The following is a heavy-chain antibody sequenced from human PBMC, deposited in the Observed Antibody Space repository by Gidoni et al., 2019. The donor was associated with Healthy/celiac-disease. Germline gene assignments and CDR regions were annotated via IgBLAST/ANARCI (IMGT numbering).Heavy chain of an antibody. CDR3: ATEGQLVISDRGYYGMDV. CDR2: FDPEDGET. Sequence: QVQLVPSGAEVTKPGASAKVACKVSGYPLTTLYMHWVRQAPGKGLEGMGGFDPEDGETIYAQKFQGRVTMTEDTSIDTAYMELSSLRSEDTALYYCATEGQLVISDRGYYGMDVWGQGTTVTVSS. D-gene: IGHD6-6*01. CDR1: GYPLTTLY. J-gene: IGHJ6*02. V-gene: IGHV1-24*01.